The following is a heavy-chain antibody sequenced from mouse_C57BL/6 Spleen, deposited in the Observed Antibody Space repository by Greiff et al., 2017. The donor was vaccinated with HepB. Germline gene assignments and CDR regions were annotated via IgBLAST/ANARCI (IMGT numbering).Heavy chain of an antibody. CDR2: IYPGNSDT. J-gene: IGHJ1*03. V-gene: IGHV1-5*01. CDR3: TRFITTVVEWYFDV. D-gene: IGHD1-1*01. CDR1: GYTFTSYW. Sequence: VQLQQSGTVLARPGASVKMSCKTSGYTFTSYWMHWVKQRPGQGLEWIGAIYPGNSDTSYNQKFKGKAKLTAVTSASTAYMELSSLTNEDSAVYYCTRFITTVVEWYFDVWGTGTTVTVSS.